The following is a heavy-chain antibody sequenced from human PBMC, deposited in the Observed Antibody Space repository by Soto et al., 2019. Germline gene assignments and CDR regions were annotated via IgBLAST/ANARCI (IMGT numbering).Heavy chain of an antibody. Sequence: QVQLQESGPGLVKPSQTLSLTCTVSGGSISNGGYYWSWIRQHPGKGLEWIGYIYYSGSTYYNPSRRSRVTISVDTSKNQFSLKLSSVTAADTAVYYCARGYDAAPQSDYWGQGTQVTVSS. CDR2: IYYSGST. V-gene: IGHV4-31*03. J-gene: IGHJ4*02. D-gene: IGHD5-12*01. CDR1: GGSISNGGYY. CDR3: ARGYDAAPQSDY.